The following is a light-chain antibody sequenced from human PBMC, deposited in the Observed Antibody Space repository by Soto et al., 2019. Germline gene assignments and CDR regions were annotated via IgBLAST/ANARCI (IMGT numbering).Light chain of an antibody. CDR3: QHYNSYSEA. CDR2: KAS. J-gene: IGKJ1*01. V-gene: IGKV1-5*03. CDR1: QNINNY. Sequence: DIQVTQSPSSLSASVGDRVTITCRASQNINNYLNWYQQKPGKAPKLLIYKASTLKSGVPSRFSGSGSGTEFTLTISSLQPDDFATYYCQHYNSYSEAFGQGTKVDI.